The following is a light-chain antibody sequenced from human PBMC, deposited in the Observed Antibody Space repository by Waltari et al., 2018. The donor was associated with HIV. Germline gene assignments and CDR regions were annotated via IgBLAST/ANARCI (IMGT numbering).Light chain of an antibody. J-gene: IGLJ3*02. Sequence: NFMLTQPHSVPESPGKTVTISCTRTGGSITSNYVQWYQRRPGGSPTTVIYEDDQRPSGVPGRFSGSIDSSSNSASLTISGLKPEDEADYYCQSSDRNNQVFGGGTKLTVL. CDR2: EDD. CDR1: GGSITSNY. V-gene: IGLV6-57*01. CDR3: QSSDRNNQV.